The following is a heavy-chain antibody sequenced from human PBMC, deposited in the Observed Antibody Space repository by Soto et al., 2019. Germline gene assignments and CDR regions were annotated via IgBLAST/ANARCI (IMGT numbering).Heavy chain of an antibody. V-gene: IGHV3-23*01. Sequence: EVHLLESGGGLVQPGGSLRLSCSASGFTFRSYAMSWVRQAPGKGREWVSGISGGGSDTYYSDSVRGRFTISRDNSKNTLYLQMNSLRVEDSAVYFCAKDDSLEWFFPLDAWGQGTLVTVSS. CDR1: GFTFRSYA. CDR3: AKDDSLEWFFPLDA. J-gene: IGHJ5*02. CDR2: ISGGGSDT. D-gene: IGHD3-3*01.